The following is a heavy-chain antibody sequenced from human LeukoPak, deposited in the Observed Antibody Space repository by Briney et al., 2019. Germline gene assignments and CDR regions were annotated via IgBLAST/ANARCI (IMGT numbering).Heavy chain of an antibody. J-gene: IGHJ4*02. CDR2: IYYSGST. CDR3: ARALASRWLLPYYFDY. Sequence: SETLSLTCTVSGGSISSYYWSWIRQPPGKGLEWIGYIYYSGSTNYNPSLESRVTISVDTSKNQFSLKLSSVTAADTAVYYCARALASRWLLPYYFDYWGQGTLVTVSS. CDR1: GGSISSYY. V-gene: IGHV4-59*01. D-gene: IGHD5-24*01.